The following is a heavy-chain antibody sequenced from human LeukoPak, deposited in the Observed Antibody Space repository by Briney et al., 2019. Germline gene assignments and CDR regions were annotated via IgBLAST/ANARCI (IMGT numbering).Heavy chain of an antibody. CDR2: INWNGGST. Sequence: GGSLRLSCAASGFTFDDYGMSWVRQAPGKGLEWVSGINWNGGSTVYADSVKGRFTISRDNAKNSLYLQMNSLRAEDTALYYCARSYGGNLNDAFDIWGQGTMVTVSS. CDR3: ARSYGGNLNDAFDI. CDR1: GFTFDDYG. J-gene: IGHJ3*02. V-gene: IGHV3-20*04. D-gene: IGHD4-23*01.